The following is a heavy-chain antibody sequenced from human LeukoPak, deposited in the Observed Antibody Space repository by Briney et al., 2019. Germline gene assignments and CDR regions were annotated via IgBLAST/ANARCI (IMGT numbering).Heavy chain of an antibody. CDR3: AREAVTRNYFDY. Sequence: GGSLRLSCAASGFTVSSNYMNWVRQAPGKGLEWVSVIYSGGSTYYADSVKGRFTISRDNSKNTLLFQMNSLRAEDTAVYYCAREAVTRNYFDYWGQGTLVTVSS. CDR1: GFTVSSNY. V-gene: IGHV3-53*01. J-gene: IGHJ4*02. D-gene: IGHD4-17*01. CDR2: IYSGGST.